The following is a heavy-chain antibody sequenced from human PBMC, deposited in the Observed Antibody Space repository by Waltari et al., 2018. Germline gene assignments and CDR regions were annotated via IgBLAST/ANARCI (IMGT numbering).Heavy chain of an antibody. CDR2: ILYDGVSK. V-gene: IGHV3-33*05. Sequence: QVQLVESGGGVVQPGRSLRLSCAASGFTFSTYGMHWVRQAPGKGLEWVAVILYDGVSKSHADSVKGRFTISRDNSKNTLYLEMNSLRAEDTAVYYCAREPNTSLHGMDVWGQGTTVTVSS. CDR1: GFTFSTYG. J-gene: IGHJ6*02. CDR3: AREPNTSLHGMDV. D-gene: IGHD7-27*01.